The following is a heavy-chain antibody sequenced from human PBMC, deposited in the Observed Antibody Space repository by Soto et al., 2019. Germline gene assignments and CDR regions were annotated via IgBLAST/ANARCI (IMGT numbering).Heavy chain of an antibody. CDR2: LYGATNET. D-gene: IGHD2-21*01. CDR1: GFSVSDNF. V-gene: IGHV3-66*01. Sequence: GGSLRLSCAASGFSVSDNFVTWVRQAPGKGLEWLSVLYGATNETYYADSVKGRFTFSRDDSKSTLFLHMNSLRGDDTAVYFCARSIMWTYYYYLDVWGKGTTVTVSS. J-gene: IGHJ6*03. CDR3: ARSIMWTYYYYLDV.